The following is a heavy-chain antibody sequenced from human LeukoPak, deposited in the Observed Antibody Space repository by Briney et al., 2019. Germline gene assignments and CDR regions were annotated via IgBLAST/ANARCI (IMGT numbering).Heavy chain of an antibody. CDR3: ARGNGYSSGVNLDY. V-gene: IGHV4-30-2*01. CDR2: IYHIYHSGST. D-gene: IGHD5-18*01. CDR1: GGSISSGGYY. Sequence: SQTLSLTCTVSGGSISSGGYYWSWIRQPPGKGLEWIGYIYHIYHSGSTYYNPSLKSRVTISVDRSKNQFSLKLSSVTAADTAVYYCARGNGYSSGVNLDYWGQGTLVTVSS. J-gene: IGHJ4*02.